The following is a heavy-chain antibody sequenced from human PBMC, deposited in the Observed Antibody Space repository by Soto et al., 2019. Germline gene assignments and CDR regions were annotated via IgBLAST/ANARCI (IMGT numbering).Heavy chain of an antibody. D-gene: IGHD3-10*01. CDR1: GFTFSSYC. Sequence: PGGSLRLSCAASGFTFSSYCIHWVRQAPCKGLEWVAVISYDGINKYYADSVKGRFTISRDNSKNTLYLQMNSLSAEDTAVYYFGKDGRITMFRGVSAFDIWGEVTMV. CDR3: GKDGRITMFRGVSAFDI. J-gene: IGHJ3*02. V-gene: IGHV3-30*18. CDR2: ISYDGINK.